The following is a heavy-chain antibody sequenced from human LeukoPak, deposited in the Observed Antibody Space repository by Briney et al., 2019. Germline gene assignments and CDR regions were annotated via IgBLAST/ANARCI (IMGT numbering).Heavy chain of an antibody. CDR1: GYSISNGYY. CDR3: ARARRIAAAELDY. V-gene: IGHV4-38-2*02. Sequence: RTSETLSLTCTVSGYSISNGYYWGWIRRPPGKGLEWIGTTYHSGTSYYNPSLKSRVTISVDKSKNQFSLKLSSVTAADTAVYYCARARRIAAAELDYWGQGTLVTVSS. J-gene: IGHJ4*02. D-gene: IGHD6-13*01. CDR2: TYHSGTS.